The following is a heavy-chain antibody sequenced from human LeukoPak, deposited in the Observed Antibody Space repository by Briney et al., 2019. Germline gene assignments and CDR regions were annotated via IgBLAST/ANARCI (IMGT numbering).Heavy chain of an antibody. CDR3: ATSVYDSRYYFDY. CDR1: GFTFNTYW. V-gene: IGHV3-74*01. J-gene: IGHJ4*02. D-gene: IGHD5/OR15-5a*01. Sequence: GGSLRLSCVASGFTFNTYWMHWVRQAPGKGLVWVSHLHTDGTYTSYADSVKGRFTISRDNAKNTLYLQMNSLRAEDTAVYYCATSVYDSRYYFDYWGQGTLVTVSS. CDR2: LHTDGTYT.